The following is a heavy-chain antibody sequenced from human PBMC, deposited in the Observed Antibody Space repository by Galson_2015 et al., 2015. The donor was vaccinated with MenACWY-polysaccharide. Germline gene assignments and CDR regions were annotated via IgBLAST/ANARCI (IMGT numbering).Heavy chain of an antibody. J-gene: IGHJ4*02. D-gene: IGHD1-26*01. CDR1: DYSIRSGYF. CDR2: IFHSGTT. Sequence: LICAVSDYSIRSGYFWGWIRQPPGKGLEWIASIFHSGTTYYNPSLKSRVTISVGTSKNQFSLKLSSVTAADTAVYYCARVEKYSGSFYILYWGQGTLVTVSS. CDR3: ARVEKYSGSFYILY. V-gene: IGHV4-38-2*01.